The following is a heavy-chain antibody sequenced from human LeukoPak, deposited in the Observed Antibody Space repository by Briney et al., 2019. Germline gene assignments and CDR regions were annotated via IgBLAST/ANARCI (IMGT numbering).Heavy chain of an antibody. CDR3: ARGQYYYDSSGTNLFDY. Sequence: PSETLSLTCTVSGGSISSGNYYWRWIRQPAGKGLEWIGRIYTSGSTNYNPSLKSRVTMSVDTSKNQFSLKLSSVTAADTAVYYCARGQYYYDSSGTNLFDYWGQGTLVTVSS. J-gene: IGHJ4*02. D-gene: IGHD3-22*01. V-gene: IGHV4-61*02. CDR1: GGSISSGNYY. CDR2: IYTSGST.